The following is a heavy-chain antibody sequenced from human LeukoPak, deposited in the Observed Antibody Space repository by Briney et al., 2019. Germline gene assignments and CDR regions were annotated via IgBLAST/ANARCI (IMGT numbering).Heavy chain of an antibody. Sequence: PGGSLRLSCAASRFTFSSYWMSWVRQAPGKGLEWVANIKQDGSEKFYVDSVKGRFTISRDNAKNSVYLQLNSLRAEDTAVYYCARDLRKVEATKDYWGQGTLVTVSS. CDR3: ARDLRKVEATKDY. V-gene: IGHV3-7*01. CDR2: IKQDGSEK. J-gene: IGHJ4*02. CDR1: RFTFSSYW. D-gene: IGHD1-1*01.